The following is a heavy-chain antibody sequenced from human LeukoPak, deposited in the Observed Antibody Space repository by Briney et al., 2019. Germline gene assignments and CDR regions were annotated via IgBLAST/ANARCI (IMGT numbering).Heavy chain of an antibody. V-gene: IGHV3-7*02. CDR2: IKQDGSDK. D-gene: IGHD7-27*01. CDR1: GFTFSSYW. J-gene: IGHJ4*02. Sequence: GGSLRLSCAASGFTFSSYWMSWVRQAPGKGLEWVANIKQDGSDKYYVDSVKGRFTTSRDNAKSSLYLQMSSLRAEDTAVYYCARGSNWSYDYWGRGTLVTVSS. CDR3: ARGSNWSYDY.